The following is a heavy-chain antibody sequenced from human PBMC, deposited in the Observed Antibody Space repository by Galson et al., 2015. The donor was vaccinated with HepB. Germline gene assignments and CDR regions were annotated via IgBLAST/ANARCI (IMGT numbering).Heavy chain of an antibody. CDR3: AKDGEYTEDYVWGSYRPYYYYGMDV. CDR2: ISYDGSNK. Sequence: SLRLSCAASGFTFSSYGMHWVRQAPGKGLEWVAVISYDGSNKYYADSVKGRFTISRDNSKNTLYLQMSSLRAEDTAVYYCAKDGEYTEDYVWGSYRPYYYYGMDVWGQGTTVTVSS. D-gene: IGHD3-16*02. V-gene: IGHV3-30*18. J-gene: IGHJ6*02. CDR1: GFTFSSYG.